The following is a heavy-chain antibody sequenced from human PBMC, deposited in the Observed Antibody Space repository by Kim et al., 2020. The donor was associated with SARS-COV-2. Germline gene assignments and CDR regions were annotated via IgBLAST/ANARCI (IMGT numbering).Heavy chain of an antibody. Sequence: ASVKVSCKASGYTFTSYGISWVRQAPGQGLEWMGWISAYNGNTNYAQKLQGRVTMTTDTSTSTAYMELRSLRSDDTAVYYCARDSKRGGYSYGLGYYYGMDVWGQGATVTVSS. CDR3: ARDSKRGGYSYGLGYYYGMDV. CDR2: ISAYNGNT. V-gene: IGHV1-18*01. D-gene: IGHD5-18*01. CDR1: GYTFTSYG. J-gene: IGHJ6*02.